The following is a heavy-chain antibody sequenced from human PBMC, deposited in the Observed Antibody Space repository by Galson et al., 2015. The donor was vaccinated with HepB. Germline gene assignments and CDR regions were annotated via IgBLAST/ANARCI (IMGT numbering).Heavy chain of an antibody. D-gene: IGHD1-26*01. Sequence: SLRLSCAASGFTFSSYWMSWVRQAPGKGLEWVANINQDGSEKYYVDSVKGRFTISRDNTKNSLFLQMNSLRGEDTAVFYCARDLGALTTEYFDLWGRGTLGPVSS. J-gene: IGHJ2*01. V-gene: IGHV3-7*03. CDR3: ARDLGALTTEYFDL. CDR2: INQDGSEK. CDR1: GFTFSSYW.